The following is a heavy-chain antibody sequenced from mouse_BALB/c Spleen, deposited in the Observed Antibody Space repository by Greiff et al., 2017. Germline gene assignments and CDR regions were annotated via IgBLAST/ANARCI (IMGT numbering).Heavy chain of an antibody. D-gene: IGHD2-1*01. Sequence: QVQLQQSGAELVRPGTSVKVSCKASGYAFTNYLIEWVKQRPGQGLEWIGVINPGSGGTNYNEKFKGKATLTADKSSSTAYMQLSSLTSDDSAVYFCARGNSAYWGQGTLVTVSA. J-gene: IGHJ3*01. CDR2: INPGSGGT. CDR1: GYAFTNYL. V-gene: IGHV1-54*03. CDR3: ARGNSAY.